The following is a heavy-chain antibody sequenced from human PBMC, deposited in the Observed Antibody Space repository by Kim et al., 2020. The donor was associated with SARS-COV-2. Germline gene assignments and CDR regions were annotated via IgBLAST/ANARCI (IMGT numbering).Heavy chain of an antibody. Sequence: ASVKVSCKPSGYTFTSYGITWVRQAPGQGLEWMGWISTYNGNTKYAQKLQDRVTMTTDTSTSPAYMELRSLRSDDTAGYYCARGRYSSGIRYYFDYWGQGTLVTVSS. CDR3: ARGRYSSGIRYYFDY. CDR1: GYTFTSYG. V-gene: IGHV1-18*04. D-gene: IGHD5-18*01. J-gene: IGHJ4*02. CDR2: ISTYNGNT.